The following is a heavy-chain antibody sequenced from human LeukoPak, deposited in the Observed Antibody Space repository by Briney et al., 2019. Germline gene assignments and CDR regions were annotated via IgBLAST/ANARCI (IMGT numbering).Heavy chain of an antibody. V-gene: IGHV1-46*01. D-gene: IGHD3-22*01. CDR3: AREAPDSSGYYYGVY. Sequence: ASVKVSCKASGYTFTSYYMHWVRQAPGQGLEWMGIINPSGGSTSYAQKFQGRVTMTRNTSTSTVYMELSSLRPEDTAVYYCAREAPDSSGYYYGVYWGQGTLVTVSS. J-gene: IGHJ4*02. CDR1: GYTFTSYY. CDR2: INPSGGST.